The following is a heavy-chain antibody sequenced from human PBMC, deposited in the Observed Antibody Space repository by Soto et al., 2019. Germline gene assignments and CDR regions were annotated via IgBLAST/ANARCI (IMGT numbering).Heavy chain of an antibody. CDR2: IRSKANSYAT. J-gene: IGHJ3*02. Sequence: ESGGGLVQPGGSLKLSCAASGFTFSGSAMHWVRQASGKGLEWVGRIRSKANSYATAYAASVKGRFTISRDDSKNTAYLQMNSLKTEDTAVYYCTRRSTVAGTGDAFDIWGQGTMVTVSS. V-gene: IGHV3-73*01. CDR1: GFTFSGSA. D-gene: IGHD6-19*01. CDR3: TRRSTVAGTGDAFDI.